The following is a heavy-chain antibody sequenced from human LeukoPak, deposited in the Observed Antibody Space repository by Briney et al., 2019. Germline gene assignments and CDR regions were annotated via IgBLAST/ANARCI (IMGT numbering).Heavy chain of an antibody. J-gene: IGHJ4*02. D-gene: IGHD3-22*01. Sequence: ASVKVSCKASGYTFTGYYIHWVRQAPGQGLMWMGWINPHTGVTTYAQTYHGRVTLTRDTSTTTNYMELRSLRSDDTAVYYCAIFREYCDSSVYWGGHYFDYWGQGTLVTVSS. V-gene: IGHV1-2*02. CDR2: INPHTGVT. CDR1: GYTFTGYY. CDR3: AIFREYCDSSVYWGGHYFDY.